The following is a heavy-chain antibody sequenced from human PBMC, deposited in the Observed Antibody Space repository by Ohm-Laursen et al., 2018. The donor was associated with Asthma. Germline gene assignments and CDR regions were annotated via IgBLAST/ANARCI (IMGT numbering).Heavy chain of an antibody. Sequence: VSSVKVSCKASGYTFTSYGVSWVRQAPGQGLEWMGWISAYNGNTNFAQKFQGRVTMTTDTSTSTAYMELRNLRSDDTAVYYCARDTTVTTGYYYYYSGMDVWGQGTTVTVSS. D-gene: IGHD4-17*01. CDR1: GYTFTSYG. V-gene: IGHV1-18*04. CDR3: ARDTTVTTGYYYYYSGMDV. CDR2: ISAYNGNT. J-gene: IGHJ6*02.